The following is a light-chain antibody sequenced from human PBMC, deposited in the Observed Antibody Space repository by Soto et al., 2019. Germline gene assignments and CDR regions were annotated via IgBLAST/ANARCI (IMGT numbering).Light chain of an antibody. CDR1: SSNIESNF. CDR3: AAWDDSLGAYV. J-gene: IGLJ1*01. V-gene: IGLV1-47*02. CDR2: SDN. Sequence: QSVLTQPPSASGTPGQRVTISCSGSSSNIESNFVYWYQQLPGAAPKSLIHSDNQRPSGVPDRFSGSKSGTSASLAISGLQSEDGADYYCAAWDDSLGAYVFGTGTKGTVL.